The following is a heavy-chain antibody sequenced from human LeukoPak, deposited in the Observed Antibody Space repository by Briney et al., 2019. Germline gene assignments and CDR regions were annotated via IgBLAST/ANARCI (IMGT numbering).Heavy chain of an antibody. J-gene: IGHJ3*02. D-gene: IGHD2-2*01. CDR1: GFTFSSYA. Sequence: PGGSLRLSCAASGFTFSSYAMTWVRQAPGQGLEWVSAISGTGGGTYYADSVKGRFTISRDNSKNTLYLQMNSLRAEDTAIYYCAKTYTTSYYDAFDIWGQGTMVTVSS. V-gene: IGHV3-23*01. CDR3: AKTYTTSYYDAFDI. CDR2: ISGTGGGT.